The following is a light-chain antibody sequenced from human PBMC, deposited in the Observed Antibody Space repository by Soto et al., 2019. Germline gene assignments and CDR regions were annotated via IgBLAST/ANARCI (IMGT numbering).Light chain of an antibody. CDR3: SSYTGSRSDYV. CDR1: SSDVGGYNY. J-gene: IGLJ1*01. Sequence: QSALTQPASVSGSPGQSITISCTGTSSDVGGYNYVSWYQQHPGKAPKLMIYEVSNRPSGVSNRFSGSKSGNTASLTISGLQAEDEADYYCSSYTGSRSDYVFGPGTKVTVL. V-gene: IGLV2-14*01. CDR2: EVS.